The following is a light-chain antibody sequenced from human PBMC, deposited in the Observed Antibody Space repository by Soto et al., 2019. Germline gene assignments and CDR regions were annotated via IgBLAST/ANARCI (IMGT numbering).Light chain of an antibody. CDR3: SSYAGSKSYV. CDR1: SSDVGGYNY. CDR2: EVS. J-gene: IGLJ1*01. V-gene: IGLV2-8*01. Sequence: QSVLTQPPSASGSPGQSVTISCTGTSSDVGGYNYVSWYQQHPGKAPKLMIYEVSKRPSGVPDRFSGSKSGNTASLTVSGLQAEDEADYYCSSYAGSKSYVFGTGTKLTVL.